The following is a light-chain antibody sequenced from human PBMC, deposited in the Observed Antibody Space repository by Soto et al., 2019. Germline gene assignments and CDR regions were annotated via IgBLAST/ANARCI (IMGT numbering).Light chain of an antibody. CDR2: DVT. CDR3: SSYAGFNQVI. J-gene: IGLJ2*01. Sequence: QSVLTQPPSASGSAGQSVTISCTGSYSDVGRYDFVSWYQQHPGKAPKLTIHDVTKRPSGVPARFSGSKSGNTASLTVSGLQAEDEAVYFCSSYAGFNQVIFGGGTKLTVL. CDR1: YSDVGRYDF. V-gene: IGLV2-8*01.